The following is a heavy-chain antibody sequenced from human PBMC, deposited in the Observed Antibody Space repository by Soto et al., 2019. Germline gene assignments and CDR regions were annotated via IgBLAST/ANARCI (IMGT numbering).Heavy chain of an antibody. CDR2: IYYTGST. D-gene: IGHD2-15*01. V-gene: IGHV4-61*01. CDR1: GGSVSSSRYY. CDR3: ARAGFCRGGSCSFDYFDY. J-gene: IGHJ4*02. Sequence: SETLSLTCTVSGGSVSSSRYYWNWIRQPPGKGLEWIAYIYYTGSTNYNPSLKSRVSISIDTSKNQFSLNLSSVSAADTAVYYCARAGFCRGGSCSFDYFDYWGQGALVTVAS.